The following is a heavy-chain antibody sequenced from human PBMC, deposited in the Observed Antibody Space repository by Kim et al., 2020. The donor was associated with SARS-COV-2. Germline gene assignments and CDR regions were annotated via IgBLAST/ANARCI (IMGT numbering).Heavy chain of an antibody. CDR2: IYYSGST. CDR3: ARAPYNWKYNWFDP. J-gene: IGHJ5*02. V-gene: IGHV4-31*03. CDR1: GGSISSGGYY. D-gene: IGHD1-20*01. Sequence: SETLSLTCTVSGGSISSGGYYWSWIRQHPGKGLEWIGYIYYSGSTYYNPSLKSRVTISVDTSKNQFSLKLSSVTAADTAVYYCARAPYNWKYNWFDPWGQGTLVTVSS.